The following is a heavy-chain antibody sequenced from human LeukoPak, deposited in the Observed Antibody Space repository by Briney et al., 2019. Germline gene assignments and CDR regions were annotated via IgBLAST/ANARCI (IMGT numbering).Heavy chain of an antibody. V-gene: IGHV1-2*02. CDR1: GYTFTGYY. Sequence: GASVKVSCKAPGYTFTGYYMHWVRQAPGQGLEWMGWINPNSGGTNYAQKFQGRVTMTRDTSISTAYMELSRLRSDDTAVYYCATAAQRSTYYYYYYMDVWGKGTTVTVSS. CDR2: INPNSGGT. CDR3: ATAAQRSTYYYYYYMDV. D-gene: IGHD2-2*01. J-gene: IGHJ6*03.